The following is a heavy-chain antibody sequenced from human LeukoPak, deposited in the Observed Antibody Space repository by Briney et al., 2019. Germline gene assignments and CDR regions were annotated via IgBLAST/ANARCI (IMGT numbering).Heavy chain of an antibody. D-gene: IGHD5-18*01. Sequence: PGGFLRLSCAASGFTFSSYVMHWVRQAPGKGPEWVAFIRYDGSNKYYSDSVKGRFTISRDNSENTLYLQMNSLRPEDTAVYYCAKDPRDPSYGWSWRYFDYWGQGTLVTVSS. CDR2: IRYDGSNK. J-gene: IGHJ4*02. V-gene: IGHV3-30*02. CDR3: AKDPRDPSYGWSWRYFDY. CDR1: GFTFSSYV.